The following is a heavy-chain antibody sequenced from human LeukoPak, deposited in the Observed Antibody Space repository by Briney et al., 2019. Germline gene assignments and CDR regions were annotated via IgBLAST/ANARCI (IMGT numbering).Heavy chain of an antibody. CDR1: GYTFTSYD. D-gene: IGHD2-15*01. V-gene: IGHV1-8*01. J-gene: IGHJ4*02. CDR2: MNPNSGNT. CDR3: ARDEGSSSYFDY. Sequence: ASVKVSCKASGYTFTSYDINWVRQATGQGLEWMGWMNPNSGNTGYAQKFQGRVTMTRNTSISTAYMELSSLRSEDTAVYYCARDEGSSSYFDYWGQGTLVTVSS.